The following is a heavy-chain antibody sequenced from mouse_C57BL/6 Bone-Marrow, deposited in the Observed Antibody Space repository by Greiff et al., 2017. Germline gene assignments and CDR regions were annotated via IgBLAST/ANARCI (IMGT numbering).Heavy chain of an antibody. D-gene: IGHD2-1*01. CDR2: IDPSDSYT. J-gene: IGHJ4*01. Sequence: VQLQQPGAELVKPGASVKLSCKASGYTFTSYWMQWVKQRPGQGLEWIGEIDPSDSYTNYNQKFKGKATLTVDTSSSTAYMQLSSLTSEDSAVYYCERRVIYYGNPYAMDYWGQGTSVTVSS. V-gene: IGHV1-50*01. CDR1: GYTFTSYW. CDR3: ERRVIYYGNPYAMDY.